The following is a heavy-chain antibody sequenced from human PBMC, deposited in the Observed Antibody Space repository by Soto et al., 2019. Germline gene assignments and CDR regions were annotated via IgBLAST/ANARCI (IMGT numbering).Heavy chain of an antibody. J-gene: IGHJ6*02. CDR1: GYTFTGYY. V-gene: IGHV1-2*02. Sequence: ASVKVSCKASGYTFTGYYMHWVRQAPGQGLEWMGWINPNSGGTNYAQKFQGRVTMTRDTSISTAYMELSRLRSDDTAVYYCAREIVVVVAATPPGGMDVWGQGTTVTV. CDR2: INPNSGGT. CDR3: AREIVVVVAATPPGGMDV. D-gene: IGHD2-15*01.